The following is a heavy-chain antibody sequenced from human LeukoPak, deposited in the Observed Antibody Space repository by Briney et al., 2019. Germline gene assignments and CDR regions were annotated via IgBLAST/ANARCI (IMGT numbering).Heavy chain of an antibody. CDR3: AGDYDIFSQGLDP. Sequence: PSETLSLTCTVSGGSISSYYWSWIRQPPGKGLEWIGYIYYSGSTNYNPSLKSRVTISVDTSKNQFSLKLSSVTAADTAVYYCAGDYDIFSQGLDPWGQGTLVTVSS. CDR1: GGSISSYY. D-gene: IGHD3-9*01. J-gene: IGHJ5*02. CDR2: IYYSGST. V-gene: IGHV4-59*01.